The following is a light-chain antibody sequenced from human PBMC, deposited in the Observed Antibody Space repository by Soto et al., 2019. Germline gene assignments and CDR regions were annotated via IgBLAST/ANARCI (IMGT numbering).Light chain of an antibody. CDR1: QSINNF. CDR2: AAS. J-gene: IGKJ1*01. Sequence: QMTQSPPSLSASQGDRVSISCRASQSINNFLHWYQKKPGKAPELLIFAASTLQTGVPSRFRGSGSGTDFTLTISSLQPEDFATYYCHQTYSIPRSFGQGTKVEVK. CDR3: HQTYSIPRS. V-gene: IGKV1-39*01.